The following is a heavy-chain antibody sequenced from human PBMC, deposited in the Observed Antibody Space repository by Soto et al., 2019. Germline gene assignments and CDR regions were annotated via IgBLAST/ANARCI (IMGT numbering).Heavy chain of an antibody. CDR3: ARTWSGSRHGFDP. CDR1: GGSISSGDYY. CDR2: IYYSRST. J-gene: IGHJ5*02. V-gene: IGHV4-31*11. D-gene: IGHD3-3*01. Sequence: QVQLQESCPGLVKPSQTLSLTCAVSGGSISSGDYYWSWIRQHPGKGLEWIGYIYYSRSTYYNPSRKGRVTISVATSKTQFALKLSSVTAADTAVYYCARTWSGSRHGFDPWGQGTLVTVS.